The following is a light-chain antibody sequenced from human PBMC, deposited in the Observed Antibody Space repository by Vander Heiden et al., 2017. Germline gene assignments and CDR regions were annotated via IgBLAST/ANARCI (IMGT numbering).Light chain of an antibody. CDR1: VLAKKY. V-gene: IGLV3-27*01. CDR2: KDS. CDR3: SSAADNKGV. Sequence: SYDLTQPSSVSVSPGQTARITCSGDVLAKKYARWFQQKPGQAPVLVIYKDSERPSGIPERFSGSSSGTTVTLTISGAQVEEDADYYCSSAADNKGVFGGGTKLTVL. J-gene: IGLJ2*01.